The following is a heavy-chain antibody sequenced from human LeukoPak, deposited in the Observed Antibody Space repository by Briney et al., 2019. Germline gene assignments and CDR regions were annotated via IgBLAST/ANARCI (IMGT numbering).Heavy chain of an antibody. CDR1: GFTFSNFW. J-gene: IGHJ4*02. V-gene: IGHV3-7*01. D-gene: IGHD3-16*01. Sequence: GGSLRLSCADSGFTFSNFWMSWVRQAPGKGLEWVANINQDGTEKYYVDSVKGRFTISRDNAKTSLYLQMNSLRAEDTAVYYCARGKFDFDYWGQGTLVTVSS. CDR3: ARGKFDFDY. CDR2: INQDGTEK.